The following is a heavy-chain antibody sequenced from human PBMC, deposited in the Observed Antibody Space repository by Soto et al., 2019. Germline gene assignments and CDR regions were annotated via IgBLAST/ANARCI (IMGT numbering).Heavy chain of an antibody. Sequence: QVQLVQSGAEVKKPGASVKVSCKAYGYTFPNYGIIWVRQAPEQGLEWMGWISAYNGITDYAEKLQGRVTMTTDTSTNTAYMDLRSLKSDDTAVYYCARGHSSSWPDYWGPGTLVTVSS. CDR2: ISAYNGIT. V-gene: IGHV1-18*01. CDR1: GYTFPNYG. D-gene: IGHD6-13*01. CDR3: ARGHSSSWPDY. J-gene: IGHJ4*02.